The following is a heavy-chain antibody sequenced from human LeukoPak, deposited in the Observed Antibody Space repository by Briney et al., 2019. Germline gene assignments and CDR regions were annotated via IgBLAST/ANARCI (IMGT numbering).Heavy chain of an antibody. Sequence: GGSLRLSCAASGFTVSSNYMSWVRQAPGKGLEWVSVIYSGGSTYYADSVKGRFTISRDNPKNTLYLQMNSLRAEDTAVYYCARAVTYYYDSGFDYWGQGTLVTVSS. V-gene: IGHV3-66*01. CDR3: ARAVTYYYDSGFDY. J-gene: IGHJ4*02. CDR2: IYSGGST. CDR1: GFTVSSNY. D-gene: IGHD3-22*01.